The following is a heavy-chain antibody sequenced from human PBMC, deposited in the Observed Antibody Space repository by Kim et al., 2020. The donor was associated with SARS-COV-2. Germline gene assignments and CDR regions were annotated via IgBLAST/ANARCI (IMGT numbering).Heavy chain of an antibody. CDR1: GFTFGDYA. J-gene: IGHJ4*02. V-gene: IGHV3-49*03. D-gene: IGHD4-17*01. CDR2: IRSKAYGGTT. Sequence: GGSLRLSCTASGFTFGDYAMSWIRQAPGKGLEWVGFIRSKAYGGTTDYAASVQGRFTISRDDSKSIAYLQMNSLKTEDTAVYYCTRGDYGGNSVIFDYWGQGTLVTVSS. CDR3: TRGDYGGNSVIFDY.